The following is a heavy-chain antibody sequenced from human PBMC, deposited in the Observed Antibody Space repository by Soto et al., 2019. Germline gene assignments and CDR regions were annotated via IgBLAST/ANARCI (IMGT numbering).Heavy chain of an antibody. CDR1: GFTFRNNL. CDR2: INGDGSST. J-gene: IGHJ4*02. CDR3: ARHYASGTYSVDY. V-gene: IGHV3-74*01. Sequence: EVQLVESGGDLVQPGGSLRLSCAASGFTFRNNLMHWVRQAPGKGLVWVSRINGDGSSTSYANSVKGRFTISRDNAKNTVYLQMNSLRAEDTAVYYCARHYASGTYSVDYWGQGTLVTVSS. D-gene: IGHD3-10*01.